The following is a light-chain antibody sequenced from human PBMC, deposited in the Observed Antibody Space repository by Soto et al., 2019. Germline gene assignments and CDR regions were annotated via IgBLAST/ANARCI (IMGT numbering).Light chain of an antibody. CDR3: QQYYIYPWT. J-gene: IGKJ1*01. CDR2: KAS. V-gene: IGKV1-5*03. CDR1: QSISSW. Sequence: DIQMTQSPSTVSASVGDRVTITCRASQSISSWLAWYQQKPGKAPNLLIYKASSLESGVPSRFSGSGSRTEFTLTISSLQPDDFATYYCQQYYIYPWTFGQGTKVEIK.